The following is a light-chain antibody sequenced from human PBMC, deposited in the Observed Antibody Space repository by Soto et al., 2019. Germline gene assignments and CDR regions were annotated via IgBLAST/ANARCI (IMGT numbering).Light chain of an antibody. V-gene: IGLV2-14*01. Sequence: QSALTQPPSASGSPGQSVTISCTGTSSDVGGYNYVSWYQQHPGKAPQLLIYEVSSRPSGVSNRFSGSKSGNTASLTISGLQAEDEADYYCSSYTSSSTLVIFGGGTQLTVL. CDR1: SSDVGGYNY. CDR2: EVS. CDR3: SSYTSSSTLVI. J-gene: IGLJ2*01.